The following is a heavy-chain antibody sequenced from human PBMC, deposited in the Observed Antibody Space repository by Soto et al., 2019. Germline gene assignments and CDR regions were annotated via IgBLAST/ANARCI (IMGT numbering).Heavy chain of an antibody. Sequence: SESLSLTCVVYGKSFSGYSWNWIRQSPGKGLEWIGDIDDSGTARYSPSLKTRVTISIDTSKREISLSLTSVTAADTAVYYCARQPVADYWGQGTLVTVSS. CDR2: IDDSGTA. CDR1: GKSFSGYS. CDR3: ARQPVADY. V-gene: IGHV4-34*01. D-gene: IGHD6-19*01. J-gene: IGHJ4*02.